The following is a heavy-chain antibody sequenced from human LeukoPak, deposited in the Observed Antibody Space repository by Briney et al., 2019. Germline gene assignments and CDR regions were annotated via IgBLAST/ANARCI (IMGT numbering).Heavy chain of an antibody. V-gene: IGHV3-53*01. CDR1: GFTVSSND. J-gene: IGHJ6*03. D-gene: IGHD1-1*01. CDR3: ARVRGTYYYYYMDV. CDR2: IYSGGST. Sequence: GGSLRLSCAASGFTVSSNDMSWVRQAPGKGLECISVIYSGGSTDYADSVKGRLTISRDNSKNTLYLQMNSLRAEDTAVYYCARVRGTYYYYYMDVWGKGTTVTISS.